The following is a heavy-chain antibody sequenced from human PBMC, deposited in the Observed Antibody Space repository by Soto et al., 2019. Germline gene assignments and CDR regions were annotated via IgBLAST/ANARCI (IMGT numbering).Heavy chain of an antibody. CDR1: GGSISSGGYY. V-gene: IGHV4-31*03. CDR2: IYYSGST. J-gene: IGHJ6*02. Sequence: SETLSLTCTVSGGSISSGGYYWSWIRQHPGKGLEWIGYIYYSGSTYYNPSLKSRVTISVDTSKNQFSLKLSSVTAADTAVYYCARDRSGSYSGGRSYGMDVWGQGTTVTVSS. CDR3: ARDRSGSYSGGRSYGMDV. D-gene: IGHD1-26*01.